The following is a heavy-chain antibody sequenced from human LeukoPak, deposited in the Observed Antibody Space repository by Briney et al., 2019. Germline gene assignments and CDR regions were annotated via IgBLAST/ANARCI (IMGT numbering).Heavy chain of an antibody. CDR2: IYYSGTD. Sequence: SDTLSLTCTLSGRPISNYQWSWLRQPPGEGREWIGNIYYSGTDNYNPSLKSRVIISVDTSKNQFSLKLSPVTAADTAVYYCARVGVDDSGNIIKYFFDYWGQGTLVTVSS. V-gene: IGHV4-59*07. D-gene: IGHD4-23*01. CDR1: GRPISNYQ. J-gene: IGHJ4*02. CDR3: ARVGVDDSGNIIKYFFDY.